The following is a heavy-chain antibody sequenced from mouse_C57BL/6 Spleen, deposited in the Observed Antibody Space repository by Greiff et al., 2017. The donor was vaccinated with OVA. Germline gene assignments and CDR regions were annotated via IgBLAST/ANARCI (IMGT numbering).Heavy chain of an antibody. V-gene: IGHV1-82*01. J-gene: IGHJ3*01. CDR3: ARGITTVVAKAY. CDR1: GYAFSSSW. D-gene: IGHD1-1*01. CDR2: IYPGDGDT. Sequence: QVQLQQSGPELVKPGASVKISCKASGYAFSSSWMNWVKQRPGKGLEWIGRIYPGDGDTNYNGKFKGKATLTADKSSSTAYMQLSSLTSEDSAVYCCARGITTVVAKAYWGQGTLVTVSA.